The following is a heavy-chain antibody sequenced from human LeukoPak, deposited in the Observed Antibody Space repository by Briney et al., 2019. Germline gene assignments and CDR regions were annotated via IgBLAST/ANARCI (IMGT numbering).Heavy chain of an antibody. CDR3: ARGPPEYCSGGSCYSGRNWFDP. D-gene: IGHD2-15*01. CDR1: GYIFTGYN. CDR2: INPNSGGA. V-gene: IGHV1-2*02. J-gene: IGHJ5*02. Sequence: ASVKLSCTASGYIFTGYNMHWVRHAPGHGLEWMGWINPNSGGADYAQKFQGRVTMTRDTSISTAYMALSRLRSDDTAVYYCARGPPEYCSGGSCYSGRNWFDPWGQGTLVTVSS.